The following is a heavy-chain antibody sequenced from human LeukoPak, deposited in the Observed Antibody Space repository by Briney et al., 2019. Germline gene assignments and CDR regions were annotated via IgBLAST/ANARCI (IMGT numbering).Heavy chain of an antibody. CDR1: GYTLTSYG. D-gene: IGHD3-16*02. Sequence: ASVKVSCKDSGYTLTSYGISWVRQAPGQGREWMGWICAYNGNTNYAQKLQGRVTMTTDTSTSTAYMELRSLRSDDTAVYYCARAGPRDPVYDYVWGSYRSYYFDYWGQGTLVTVSS. CDR3: ARAGPRDPVYDYVWGSYRSYYFDY. CDR2: ICAYNGNT. V-gene: IGHV1-18*01. J-gene: IGHJ4*02.